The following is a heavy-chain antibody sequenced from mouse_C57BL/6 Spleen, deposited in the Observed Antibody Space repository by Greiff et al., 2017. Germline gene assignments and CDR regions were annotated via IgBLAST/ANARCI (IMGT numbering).Heavy chain of an antibody. J-gene: IGHJ4*01. Sequence: VQLQQSGPGLVQPSQSLSITCTVSGFSLTSYGVHWVRQSPGKGLEWLGVVWRGGSTDYNAAFMSRLSITQNNSKSQFFFKMNSLKADDTAIYYCAKKYDYGYAMGDWGQGTSVTVSS. CDR2: VWRGGST. CDR3: AKKYDYGYAMGD. D-gene: IGHD2-4*01. V-gene: IGHV2-5*01. CDR1: GFSLTSYG.